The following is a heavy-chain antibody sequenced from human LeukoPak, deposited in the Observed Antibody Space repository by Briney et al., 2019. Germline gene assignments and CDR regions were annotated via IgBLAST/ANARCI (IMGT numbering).Heavy chain of an antibody. J-gene: IGHJ6*03. CDR1: GGSISSYY. Sequence: PSETLSLTCTVSGGSISSYYWSWLRQPPGKGLEWIGYIYYSGSTNYNPSLTSRVTISVDTSKNQFSLKLSSVTAADTAVYYCARAGGEGYSSSWYWPGFEGYYYYYYMDVWGKGTTVTVSS. D-gene: IGHD6-13*01. CDR3: ARAGGEGYSSSWYWPGFEGYYYYYYMDV. V-gene: IGHV4-59*01. CDR2: IYYSGST.